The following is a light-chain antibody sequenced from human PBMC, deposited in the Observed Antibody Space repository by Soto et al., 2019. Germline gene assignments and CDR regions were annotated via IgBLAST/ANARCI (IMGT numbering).Light chain of an antibody. J-gene: IGKJ4*01. CDR3: QQRSHWPPVT. V-gene: IGKV3-11*01. Sequence: EIVLTQSPATLSLSPGERATLSCRASQSVSSYLACYQQKPGQAPRLLIYDASNRATGIPARFSGSGSGTDFTLTISSLEPEDFAIYYCQQRSHWPPVTFGGGTKVEIK. CDR2: DAS. CDR1: QSVSSY.